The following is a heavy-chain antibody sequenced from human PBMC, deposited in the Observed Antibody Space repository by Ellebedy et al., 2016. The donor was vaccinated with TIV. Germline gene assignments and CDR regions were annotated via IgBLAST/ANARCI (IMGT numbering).Heavy chain of an antibody. D-gene: IGHD5-12*01. J-gene: IGHJ4*02. CDR1: GGSISSGGYS. CDR3: ARGYSGYESFDY. V-gene: IGHV4-30-2*01. Sequence: MPSETLSLTCAVSGGSISSGGYSWSWIRQPPGKGLEWIGYIYHSGSTNYNPSLQSRVTISVDTSKNQFSLKLSSVTAADTAVYYCARGYSGYESFDYWGQGTLVTVSS. CDR2: IYHSGST.